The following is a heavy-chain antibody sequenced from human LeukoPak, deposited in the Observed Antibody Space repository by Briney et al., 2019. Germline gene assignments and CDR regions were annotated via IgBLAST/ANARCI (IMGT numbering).Heavy chain of an antibody. CDR1: GGSISSYD. V-gene: IGHV4-59*01. CDR2: IFYSGST. D-gene: IGHD2-21*02. Sequence: SETLSLTCTVSGGSISSYDWSWIRQPPGKGLEWIGYIFYSGSTNYNPSLKSRVTISVDTSKNQFSLKLSSVTAADTAVYYCARYVVVTAYFDYWGQGTLVTVSS. J-gene: IGHJ4*02. CDR3: ARYVVVTAYFDY.